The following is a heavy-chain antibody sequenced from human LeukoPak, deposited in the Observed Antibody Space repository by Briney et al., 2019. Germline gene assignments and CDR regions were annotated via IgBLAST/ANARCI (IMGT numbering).Heavy chain of an antibody. J-gene: IGHJ4*02. Sequence: SETLSLTCAVYGGSFSGSYWSWIRQPPGKGLEWIGEINHSGSTNYNPSLKSRVTISVDTSRNQFSLKLSSVTAADTAVYYCAREGYCSGGSCYSGNERVLDYWSQGTLVTVSS. V-gene: IGHV4-34*01. D-gene: IGHD2-15*01. CDR1: GGSFSGSY. CDR2: INHSGST. CDR3: AREGYCSGGSCYSGNERVLDY.